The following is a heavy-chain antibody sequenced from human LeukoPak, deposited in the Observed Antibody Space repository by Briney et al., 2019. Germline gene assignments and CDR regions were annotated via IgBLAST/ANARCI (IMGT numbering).Heavy chain of an antibody. V-gene: IGHV1-2*02. D-gene: IGHD6-6*01. CDR3: AGTSGYYYYYYMDV. CDR1: GYTFTGYY. CDR2: INPNSGGT. Sequence: GASVKVSCKASGYTFTGYYMHWVRQAPGQGLEWMGWINPNSGGTNYAQKFQGRVTMTRDTSISTACMELSRLRSDDTAVYYCAGTSGYYYYYYMDVWGKGTTVTVSS. J-gene: IGHJ6*03.